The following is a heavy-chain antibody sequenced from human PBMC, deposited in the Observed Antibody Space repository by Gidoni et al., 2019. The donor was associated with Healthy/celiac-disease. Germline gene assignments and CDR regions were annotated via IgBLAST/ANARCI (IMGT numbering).Heavy chain of an antibody. Sequence: QVQLQESGPGLVKPSGTLSLTCAVSGCSISSSNWWSWVRQPPGKGLEWIGEIYHSGSTNYNPSLKSRVTISVDKSKNQFSLKLSSVTAADTAVYYCARDPVNDITMVRGALDYWGQGTLVTVSS. V-gene: IGHV4-4*02. J-gene: IGHJ4*02. CDR2: IYHSGST. D-gene: IGHD3-10*01. CDR3: ARDPVNDITMVRGALDY. CDR1: GCSISSSNW.